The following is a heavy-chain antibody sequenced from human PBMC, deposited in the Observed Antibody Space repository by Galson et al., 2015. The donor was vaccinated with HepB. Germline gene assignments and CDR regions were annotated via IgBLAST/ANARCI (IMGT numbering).Heavy chain of an antibody. Sequence: SLRLSCAASGFTFSSYSMNWVRQAPGKGLEWVANIKQDGNEKYYVDSVKGRFTISRDNAKNSLYLQMNSLRAEDTAVYYCARRRAVYDFWDAFDIWGQGTMVTVSS. V-gene: IGHV3-7*03. CDR1: GFTFSSYS. CDR2: IKQDGNEK. CDR3: ARRRAVYDFWDAFDI. J-gene: IGHJ3*02. D-gene: IGHD3-3*01.